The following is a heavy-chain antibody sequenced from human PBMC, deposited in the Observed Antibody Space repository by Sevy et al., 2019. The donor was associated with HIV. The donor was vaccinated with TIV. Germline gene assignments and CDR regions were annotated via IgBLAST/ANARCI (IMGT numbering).Heavy chain of an antibody. CDR3: ARSQSSSWHYFDY. V-gene: IGHV3-30*04. J-gene: IGHJ4*02. D-gene: IGHD6-13*01. Sequence: GGSLRLSCAASGFIFSDYTLHWVRQAPGTGLEWVAVISYDGSFTYYADSVEGRFTISRDNSKNTLFLQMNSLRHEDTAVYYCARSQSSSWHYFDYWCQGTLVTVSP. CDR1: GFIFSDYT. CDR2: ISYDGSFT.